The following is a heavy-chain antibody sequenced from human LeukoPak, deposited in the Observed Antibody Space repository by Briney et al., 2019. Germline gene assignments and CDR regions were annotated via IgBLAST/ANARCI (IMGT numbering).Heavy chain of an antibody. Sequence: PSETLSLTCTVSGGSISSYYWSWIRQPPGKGLEWIGYIYYSGSTNYNPSLKSRVTISVDTFKNQFSLKLSPVTAADTAVYYCARVYEDTAMVPYYYYGMDVWGQGTTVTVSS. CDR1: GGSISSYY. J-gene: IGHJ6*02. V-gene: IGHV4-59*01. CDR3: ARVYEDTAMVPYYYYGMDV. D-gene: IGHD5-18*01. CDR2: IYYSGST.